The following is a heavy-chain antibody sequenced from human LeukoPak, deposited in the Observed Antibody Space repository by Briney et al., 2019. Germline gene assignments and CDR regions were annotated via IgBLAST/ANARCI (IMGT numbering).Heavy chain of an antibody. CDR2: IYYSGRT. CDR1: GGSISTYY. Sequence: PSETVSLTCTVSGGSISTYYWSWIRQPPGKGLEWIGYIYYSGRTSYNPSLKSRVTISVDTSKDQFSLKLSSLTAADTAVYYCARGYYDSSGYYAGYFHHWGQGTLVTVSS. V-gene: IGHV4-59*08. CDR3: ARGYYDSSGYYAGYFHH. J-gene: IGHJ1*01. D-gene: IGHD3-22*01.